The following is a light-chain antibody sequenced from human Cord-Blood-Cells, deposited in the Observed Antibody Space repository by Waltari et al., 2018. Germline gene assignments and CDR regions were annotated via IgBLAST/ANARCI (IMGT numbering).Light chain of an antibody. CDR1: SPNIGAGYD. J-gene: IGLJ2*01. V-gene: IGLV1-40*01. CDR2: GNS. CDR3: QSYDSSLSGSEVV. Sequence: QSVLTQPPSVSGAPGQRVTISCTGSSPNIGAGYDVHWSQQLPGTAPKLLIYGNSNRPSGVPDRFSGSKSGTSASLAITGLQAEDEADYYCQSYDSSLSGSEVVFGGGTKLTVL.